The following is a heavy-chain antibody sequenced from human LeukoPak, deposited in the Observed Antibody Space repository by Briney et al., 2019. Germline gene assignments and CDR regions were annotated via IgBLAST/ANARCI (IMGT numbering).Heavy chain of an antibody. J-gene: IGHJ4*02. Sequence: GRSLRLSCTASGFTFSSYGMHWVRQAPGKGLEWVAVIWYDGSQIFYADSVKGRFTISRDNSKNTMYLQMNSLRAEETAVYHCVRAPYEAYWGQGTLVTVSS. CDR3: VRAPYEAY. CDR1: GFTFSSYG. D-gene: IGHD5-12*01. V-gene: IGHV3-33*01. CDR2: IWYDGSQI.